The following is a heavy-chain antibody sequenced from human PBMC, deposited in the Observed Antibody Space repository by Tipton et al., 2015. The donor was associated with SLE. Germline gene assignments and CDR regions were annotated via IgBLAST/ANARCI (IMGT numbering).Heavy chain of an antibody. V-gene: IGHV5-51*03. J-gene: IGHJ4*02. Sequence: VQLVQSGAEVKKPGESLKISCQGSGYKFTTYWIGWVRQMPGKGLEWMGIIYPGDSETRYNPSFEGQVSISADKSISTAYLQWSSLKNSDTAMYYCTGSELELYLDYGGQGALVTVSS. CDR2: IYPGDSET. CDR1: GYKFTTYW. CDR3: TGSELELYLDY. D-gene: IGHD1-7*01.